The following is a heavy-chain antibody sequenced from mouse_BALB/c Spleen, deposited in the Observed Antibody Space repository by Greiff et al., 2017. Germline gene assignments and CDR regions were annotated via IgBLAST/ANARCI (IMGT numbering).Heavy chain of an antibody. CDR1: GFSLTGYG. V-gene: IGHV2-6-7*01. CDR2: IWGDGST. J-gene: IGHJ4*01. Sequence: VKLMESGPGLVAPSQSLSITCTVSGFSLTGYGVNWVRQPPGKGLEWLGMIWGDGSTDYNSALKSRLSISKDNYKSQVFLKMNSLQTDDTARYYCAREGIYYYGSSYEEGAMDYWGQGTSVTVSS. CDR3: AREGIYYYGSSYEEGAMDY. D-gene: IGHD1-1*01.